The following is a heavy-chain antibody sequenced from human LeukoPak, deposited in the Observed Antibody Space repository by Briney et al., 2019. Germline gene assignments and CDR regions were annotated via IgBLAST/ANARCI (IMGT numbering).Heavy chain of an antibody. Sequence: PAGSLRLSCAASGFTFSSYSMNWVRQAPGKGLEWVSYISRSSSNIYYADSVKGRFTISRDNAKNFLYLQMNSLRDEDTAMYYCARDNFDAFDIWGQGTMVTVSS. CDR1: GFTFSSYS. J-gene: IGHJ3*02. V-gene: IGHV3-48*02. CDR2: ISRSSSNI. D-gene: IGHD1-20*01. CDR3: ARDNFDAFDI.